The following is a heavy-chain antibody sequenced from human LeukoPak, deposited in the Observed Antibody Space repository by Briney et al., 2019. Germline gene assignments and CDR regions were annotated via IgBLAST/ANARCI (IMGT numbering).Heavy chain of an antibody. Sequence: GGSLRLSCAASGFTFDDYAMHWVRQAPGKGLEWVSGISWNSGSIPYADSVKGLFTIARDNAKNSLDLQVHSRRADDTVLYYCARSRGDFWAQGTVVPVSS. CDR1: GFTFDDYA. V-gene: IGHV3-9*01. D-gene: IGHD5-24*01. CDR3: ARSRGDF. J-gene: IGHJ4*02. CDR2: ISWNSGSI.